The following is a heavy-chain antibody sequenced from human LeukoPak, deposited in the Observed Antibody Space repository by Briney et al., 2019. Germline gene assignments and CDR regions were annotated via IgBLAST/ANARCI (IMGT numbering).Heavy chain of an antibody. V-gene: IGHV3-72*01. Sequence: PGGSLRLSCAASGFTFSDHYMAWVRQAPGKGLEWVGRTRNKANSYTTEYAASVKGRFTISRDDSKDSLYLQMNSLKTEDTAVYYCARLITMVRGVMTRDYYGMDVWGQGTTVTVSS. CDR3: ARLITMVRGVMTRDYYGMDV. CDR2: TRNKANSYTT. J-gene: IGHJ6*02. CDR1: GFTFSDHY. D-gene: IGHD3-10*01.